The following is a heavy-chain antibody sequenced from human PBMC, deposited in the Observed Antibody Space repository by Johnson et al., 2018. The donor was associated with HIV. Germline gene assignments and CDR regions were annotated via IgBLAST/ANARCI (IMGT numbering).Heavy chain of an antibody. CDR1: GFTFSDYY. D-gene: IGHD4/OR15-4a*01. CDR2: IYSGGST. V-gene: IGHV3-66*01. J-gene: IGHJ3*02. CDR3: ARESGGAHYVYAFDI. Sequence: VQLVESGGGLVKPGGSLRLSCAASGFTFSDYYMSWIRQAPGKGLEWVSVIYSGGSTYYADSVKGRFPISRDNSKNTLYLQMNSLRAEDTAVYYCARESGGAHYVYAFDIWGQGTMVTVSS.